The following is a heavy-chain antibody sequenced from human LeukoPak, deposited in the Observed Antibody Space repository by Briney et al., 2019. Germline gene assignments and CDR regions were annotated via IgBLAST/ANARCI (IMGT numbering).Heavy chain of an antibody. J-gene: IGHJ5*02. V-gene: IGHV3-48*03. Sequence: GGSLRLSCVVSGFSFSSYEMNWVRQAPGKGLEWVSYITGNSDTRYYADSVKGRFTISRDNAKNSLYLQMNGLRPEDTAVYYCAKGPSARGRFNWFDPWGQGTLVTVSS. CDR1: GFSFSSYE. CDR3: AKGPSARGRFNWFDP. D-gene: IGHD6-19*01. CDR2: ITGNSDTR.